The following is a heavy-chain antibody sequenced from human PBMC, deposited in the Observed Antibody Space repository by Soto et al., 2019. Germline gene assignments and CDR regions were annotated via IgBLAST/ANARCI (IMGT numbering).Heavy chain of an antibody. CDR2: INTDGSST. CDR3: ARARLYSTSSLVDP. CDR1: GFTFISYW. J-gene: IGHJ5*02. V-gene: IGHV3-74*01. Sequence: GGSLRLSCAASGFTFISYWMHWVRQAPGKGLVWVSRINTDGSSTSYADSVKGRFTVSRDNAKNTLYLQMNSLRAEDTAVYYCARARLYSTSSLVDPWGQGTLVTVSS. D-gene: IGHD6-6*01.